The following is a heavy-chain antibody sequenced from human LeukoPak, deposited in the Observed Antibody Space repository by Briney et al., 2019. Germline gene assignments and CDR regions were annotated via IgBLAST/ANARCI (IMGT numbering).Heavy chain of an antibody. D-gene: IGHD1-26*01. J-gene: IGHJ4*02. V-gene: IGHV5-51*01. CDR3: ARPGYSGSYYFGY. CDR2: IYPGDSDT. Sequence: GESLKISCKDSGHSFTNYWFGWVRQMPGKGLEWMGIIYPGDSDTRYSPSFQGQVTISADKSISTAYLQWSSLKASDTAMYYCARPGYSGSYYFGYWGQGTLVTVSS. CDR1: GHSFTNYW.